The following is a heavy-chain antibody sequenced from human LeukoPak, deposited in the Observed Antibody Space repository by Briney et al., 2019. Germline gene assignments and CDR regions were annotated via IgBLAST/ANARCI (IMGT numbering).Heavy chain of an antibody. J-gene: IGHJ4*02. V-gene: IGHV3-74*01. CDR1: GFTFSTYW. CDR3: ARDSSGWGFDY. D-gene: IGHD6-25*01. Sequence: GGSLRLSCAASGFTFSTYWMHWVRQAPGKGLLWVSGIRSDGSSTIYADSVKGRFTISRDNARNTLYLQVNSLRAEDTAVYYCARDSSGWGFDYWGQGSLVTVS. CDR2: IRSDGSST.